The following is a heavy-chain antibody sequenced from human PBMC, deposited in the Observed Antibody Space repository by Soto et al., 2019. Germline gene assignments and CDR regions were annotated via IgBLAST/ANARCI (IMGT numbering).Heavy chain of an antibody. CDR2: IYYSGST. D-gene: IGHD6-19*01. CDR3: ARHEVAVAGQDS. V-gene: IGHV4-39*01. J-gene: IGHJ4*02. CDR1: GGPVSSTSNY. Sequence: PSGTMSLPCTVAGGPVSSTSNYRGWIRQPPGKGLEWIGSIYYSGSTYYNPSLKSRVTMSVDTSKNQFSLKLSSVTAADTAVYYCARHEVAVAGQDSWCQGTLVTVSS.